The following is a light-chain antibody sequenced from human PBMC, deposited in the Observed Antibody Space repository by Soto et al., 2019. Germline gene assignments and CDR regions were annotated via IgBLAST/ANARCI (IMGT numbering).Light chain of an antibody. V-gene: IGKV3-11*01. J-gene: IGKJ5*01. Sequence: DIVLTQSPATLSLSPGERATLSCRASQSVRICLAWYQQKPGQAPRLLVYDASNRATGIPAKFSGSGSGTEFTLTITSLQSEDFAVYYCQHYNTWPITFGQGTRLEIK. CDR2: DAS. CDR1: QSVRIC. CDR3: QHYNTWPIT.